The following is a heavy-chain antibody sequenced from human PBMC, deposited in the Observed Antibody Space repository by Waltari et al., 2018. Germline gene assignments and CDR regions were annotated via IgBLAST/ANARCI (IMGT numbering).Heavy chain of an antibody. CDR3: AKDPQWYKALGS. V-gene: IGHV3-23*04. Sequence: EVQLVESGGDLVQPRGSLRLPCPASGLTFSSFGKIWVRQAPGKGLEWSSGISGSGGSTYYADSVKGRFTISRDNSKNTLYLQLNSLRDEDTAVYYCAKDPQWYKALGSWGQGTLVTVSS. CDR1: GLTFSSFG. D-gene: IGHD1-20*01. CDR2: ISGSGGST. J-gene: IGHJ5*02.